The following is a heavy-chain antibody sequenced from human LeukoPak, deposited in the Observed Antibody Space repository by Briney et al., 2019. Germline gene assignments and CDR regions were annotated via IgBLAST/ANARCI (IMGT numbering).Heavy chain of an antibody. D-gene: IGHD1-7*01. CDR2: INSDSDTL. CDR1: GFNFKDYS. CDR3: ARESRTLVRYFDY. V-gene: IGHV3-48*04. Sequence: GGSLRLACVASGFNFKDYSMNWVRQAPGKGLEWTAYINSDSDTLYYADSVKGRCTISRDNAKNSLYLQMNSLRAEDTAVYYCARESRTLVRYFDYWGQGTLVTVSS. J-gene: IGHJ4*02.